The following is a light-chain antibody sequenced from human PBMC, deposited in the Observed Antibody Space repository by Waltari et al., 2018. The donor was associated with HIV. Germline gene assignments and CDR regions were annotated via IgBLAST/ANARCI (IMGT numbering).Light chain of an antibody. V-gene: IGLV2-11*02. CDR2: DVS. J-gene: IGLJ3*02. CDR1: SSAVGGYNY. Sequence: QSALTQPRPVSGSPGQSVTLSGTGTSSAVGGYNYFSWYQQHPGNAPQLMIYDVSKRPSGVPDRFSGSKSGNTASLTISGLQAEDEADYYCCSYAGSYTWVFGGGTKLTVL. CDR3: CSYAGSYTWV.